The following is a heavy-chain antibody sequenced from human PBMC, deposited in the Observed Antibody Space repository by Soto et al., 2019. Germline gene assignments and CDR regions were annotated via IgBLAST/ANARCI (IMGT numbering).Heavy chain of an antibody. CDR2: INHSGST. CDR3: ARGLRAITMVRRGSDFDY. V-gene: IGHV4-34*01. D-gene: IGHD3-10*01. Sequence: PSETLSLTCAVYGGSFSGYYWSWIRQPPGKGLEWIGEINHSGSTNYNPSLKSRVTISVDTSKNQFSLKLSSVTAADTAVYYCARGLRAITMVRRGSDFDYWGQGTLVTVSS. J-gene: IGHJ4*02. CDR1: GGSFSGYY.